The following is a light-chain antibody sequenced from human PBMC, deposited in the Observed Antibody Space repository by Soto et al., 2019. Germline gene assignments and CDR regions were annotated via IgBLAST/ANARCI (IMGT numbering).Light chain of an antibody. CDR3: QQSYSTPRT. CDR2: AAS. CDR1: QSISSD. J-gene: IGKJ1*01. V-gene: IGKV1-39*01. Sequence: DIQMTQSPSSLSASVGDRVTITCRASQSISSDLNWYQQKPGKAPKLLIYAASSLQSGGPSRFSGSGSGTDFTLTISSLQPEDFATYYCQQSYSTPRTFGQGTKVEIK.